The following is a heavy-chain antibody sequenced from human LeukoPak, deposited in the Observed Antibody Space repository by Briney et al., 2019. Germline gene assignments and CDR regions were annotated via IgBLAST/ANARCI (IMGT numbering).Heavy chain of an antibody. Sequence: GGSVRLSCAASGFPFSRYAMSWVRHARGKGLEGVSAISGSGGSTYYADSVKGRFTISRYNSKNTLYLQVNSLRAEARAVYKCVRSAVRDLSGGEVAGYRGERNLGTVSS. J-gene: IGHJ4*02. CDR1: GFPFSRYA. V-gene: IGHV3-23*01. D-gene: IGHD2-15*01. CDR3: VRSAVRDLSGGEVAGY. CDR2: ISGSGGST.